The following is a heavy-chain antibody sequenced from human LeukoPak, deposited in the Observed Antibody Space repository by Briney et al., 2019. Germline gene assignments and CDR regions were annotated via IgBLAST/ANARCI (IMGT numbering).Heavy chain of an antibody. CDR3: ATHPAVGL. Sequence: PGGSLRLSCAASGFTVSRNYMSWVRQAPGKGLECVSVFYSGGTINYADSVKGRFTISRDNSKNTLYLQMNSLRAEDTAVYYCATHPAVGLWGQGTLVIVSS. D-gene: IGHD2-15*01. CDR2: FYSGGTI. V-gene: IGHV3-66*01. CDR1: GFTVSRNY. J-gene: IGHJ4*02.